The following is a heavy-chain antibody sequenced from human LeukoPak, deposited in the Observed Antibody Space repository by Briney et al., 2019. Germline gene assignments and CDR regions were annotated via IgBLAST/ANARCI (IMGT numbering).Heavy chain of an antibody. D-gene: IGHD2/OR15-2a*01. CDR3: ARGGLALSYYGMDV. CDR1: GYTFTGYY. V-gene: IGHV1-2*02. CDR2: SNPNSGGT. Sequence: ASVTVSCKASGYTFTGYYMHWVRPAPGQGLAWMGWSNPNSGGTNYAQKFQGRVTMTRDTSISTAYMELSRLRSDDTAVYYCARGGLALSYYGMDVWGQGTTVTVSS. J-gene: IGHJ6*02.